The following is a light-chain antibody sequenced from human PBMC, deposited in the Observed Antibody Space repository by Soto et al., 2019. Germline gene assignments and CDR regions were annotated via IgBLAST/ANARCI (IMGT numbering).Light chain of an antibody. J-gene: IGLJ1*01. Sequence: QSVLTQPPSASGSPGQSVTISCTGTSSDAGGYNYVSWYQQHPGKAPKLMIYEVSKRPSGVPDRFSGSKSGNTASLTASGLQAEDEADYYCSSYAGSNNFGVFGTGTKVTVL. CDR3: SSYAGSNNFGV. CDR1: SSDAGGYNY. V-gene: IGLV2-8*01. CDR2: EVS.